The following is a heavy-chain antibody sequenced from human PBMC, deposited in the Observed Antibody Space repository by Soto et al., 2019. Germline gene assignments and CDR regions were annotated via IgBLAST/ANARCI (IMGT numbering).Heavy chain of an antibody. Sequence: SETLSPTCAVSGGSLSDYYWPWIRQSPGKGLEWIGEIHPSGSTYYNPSLRSRVTISVDTSKNQFSLKLTSLTAADAAIYYCARGRDEYKLGNVWGHGTTGT. V-gene: IGHV4-34*01. J-gene: IGHJ6*02. CDR2: IHPSGST. D-gene: IGHD1-1*01. CDR3: ARGRDEYKLGNV. CDR1: GGSLSDYY.